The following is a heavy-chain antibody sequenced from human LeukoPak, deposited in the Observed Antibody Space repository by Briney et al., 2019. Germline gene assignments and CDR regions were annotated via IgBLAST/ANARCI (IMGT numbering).Heavy chain of an antibody. D-gene: IGHD3-16*01. V-gene: IGHV3-7*03. CDR2: IHDNGFVR. J-gene: IGHJ4*02. Sequence: GGSLRLSCEASGFTFTAYALTWFRQAPGKGLEWVANIHDNGFVRNYVDSVKGRFTISRDNAKNSVYLQLNNLRVDDTALYYCARGRGWVDHWGQGTLVTVSS. CDR1: GFTFTAYA. CDR3: ARGRGWVDH.